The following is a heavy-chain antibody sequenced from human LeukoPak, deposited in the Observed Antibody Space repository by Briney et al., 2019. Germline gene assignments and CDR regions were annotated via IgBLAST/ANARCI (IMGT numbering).Heavy chain of an antibody. CDR3: ARDGHDILTGYYAFDY. CDR2: IYYSGST. CDR1: GGSISSSSYY. J-gene: IGHJ4*02. Sequence: PSETLSLTCTVSGGSISSSSYYWGWLRQPPGKGLEWIGSIYYSGSTYYNPSLKSRVTISVDTSKNQFSLKLSSVTAADTAVYYCARDGHDILTGYYAFDYWGQGTLVTVSS. D-gene: IGHD3-9*01. V-gene: IGHV4-39*07.